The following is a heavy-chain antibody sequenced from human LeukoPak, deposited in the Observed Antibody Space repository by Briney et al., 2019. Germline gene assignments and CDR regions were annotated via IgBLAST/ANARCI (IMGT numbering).Heavy chain of an antibody. Sequence: GESLKISCKGSGYSFTSYRIGWVRQMPGKGLEWMGIIYPGDSGTRYSPSFQGQVTISADKSISTAYLQWSSLKASDTAMYYCARLKYGSGSYTYYYYGMDVWGKGTTVTVSS. D-gene: IGHD3-10*01. V-gene: IGHV5-51*01. CDR3: ARLKYGSGSYTYYYYGMDV. CDR1: GYSFTSYR. J-gene: IGHJ6*04. CDR2: IYPGDSGT.